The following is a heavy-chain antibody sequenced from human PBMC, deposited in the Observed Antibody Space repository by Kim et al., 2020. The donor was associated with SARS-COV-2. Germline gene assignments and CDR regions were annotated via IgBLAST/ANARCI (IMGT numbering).Heavy chain of an antibody. CDR3: ARRGYSYGAGGGNYYGMDV. Sequence: GESLKISCKGSGYSFTSYWIGWVRQMPGKGLEWMGIIYPGDSDTRYSPSFQGQVTISADKSISTAYLQWSSLKASDTAMYYCARRGYSYGAGGGNYYGMDVWGQGTTVTVSS. CDR1: GYSFTSYW. V-gene: IGHV5-51*01. D-gene: IGHD5-18*01. J-gene: IGHJ6*02. CDR2: IYPGDSDT.